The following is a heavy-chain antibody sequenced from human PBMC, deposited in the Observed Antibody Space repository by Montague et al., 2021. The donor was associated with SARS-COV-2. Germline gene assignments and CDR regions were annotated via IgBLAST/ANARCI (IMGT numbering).Heavy chain of an antibody. Sequence: SETLSLTCAVYGGSFSDYFWTWIRQPPGKGLEWIGEINHRGTSNYNPSLKSRVSISVDTSKNQFSLCLGSVTAADTAVYYCARGRQHFNMIVVVMTGEEYCFDYWGQGTLVTVFS. V-gene: IGHV4-34*01. CDR1: GGSFSDYF. CDR2: INHRGTS. J-gene: IGHJ4*02. CDR3: ARGRQHFNMIVVVMTGEEYCFDY. D-gene: IGHD3-22*01.